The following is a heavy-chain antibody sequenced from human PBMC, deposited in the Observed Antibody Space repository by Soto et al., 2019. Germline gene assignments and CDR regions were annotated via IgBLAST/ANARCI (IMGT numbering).Heavy chain of an antibody. V-gene: IGHV1-2*04. CDR1: GYTFTSYG. D-gene: IGHD3-10*01. Sequence: ASVKVCCKDSGYTFTSYGSTWVRQAPGQGLEWMGWINPNSGGTNYAQKFQGWVTMTRDTSISTAYMELSRLRSDDTAVYYCARARGHSGWFGELLYDYWGQGTLVTVSS. CDR2: INPNSGGT. CDR3: ARARGHSGWFGELLYDY. J-gene: IGHJ4*02.